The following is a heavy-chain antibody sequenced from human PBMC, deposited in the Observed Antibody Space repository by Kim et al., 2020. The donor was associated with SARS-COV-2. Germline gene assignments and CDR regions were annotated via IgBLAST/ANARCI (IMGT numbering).Heavy chain of an antibody. V-gene: IGHV4-39*01. CDR3: ARHDYGDYKWFDP. CDR1: GGSLSSGSYY. D-gene: IGHD4-17*01. CDR2: IYYSGST. J-gene: IGHJ5*02. Sequence: SETLSLTCNVSGGSLSSGSYYWGWIRQPPGKELEWIGSIYYSGSTYYNTSLKSRVTISVDTSKNQFSLKLISVTDADTAVYFCARHDYGDYKWFDPWGQGTLVTVSS.